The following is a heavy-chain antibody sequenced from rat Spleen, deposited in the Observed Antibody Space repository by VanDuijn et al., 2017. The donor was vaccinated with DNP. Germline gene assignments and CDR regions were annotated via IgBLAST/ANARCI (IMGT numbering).Heavy chain of an antibody. CDR1: GFTFSSYW. D-gene: IGHD4-1*01. CDR2: INTDGSTT. J-gene: IGHJ2*01. V-gene: IGHV5-58*01. Sequence: EVQLMETGGGLVQPGRSLKLSCVASGFTFSSYWMYWIRQAPGKGLEWVASINTDGSTTYYPDSVKGRFTISRDNAENTVYLQMNSLRSEDTATYYCAIANGDYWGQGVMVTVSS. CDR3: AIANGDY.